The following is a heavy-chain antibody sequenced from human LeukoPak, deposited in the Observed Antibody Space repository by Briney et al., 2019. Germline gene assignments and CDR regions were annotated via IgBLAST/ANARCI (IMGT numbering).Heavy chain of an antibody. CDR1: GFTFSTYS. J-gene: IGHJ4*02. Sequence: PGGSLRLSCTASGFTFSTYSMNWVRQAPGKGLEWISYISSSGSTMYYADVVKGRFTISRDNAKNSLYLQMNSLRAEDTAVYYCARDNLDDYIIDYWGQGTLVTVSS. D-gene: IGHD5-24*01. V-gene: IGHV3-48*01. CDR3: ARDNLDDYIIDY. CDR2: ISSSGSTM.